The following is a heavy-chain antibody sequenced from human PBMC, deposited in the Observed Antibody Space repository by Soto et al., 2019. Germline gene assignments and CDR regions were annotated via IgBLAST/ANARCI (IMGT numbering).Heavy chain of an antibody. CDR2: IYYSGYT. V-gene: IGHV4-39*01. D-gene: IGHD3-10*01. Sequence: SETLSLTCSVSGGSISISISYWGLIRQPPGKGLEWIGNIYYSGYTYYNPSLKSRVTISKDTSKNLFSLKLSSVTAADTAVYYCAIQLPYASGSSAWFDQWGQGIMGTVSS. CDR3: AIQLPYASGSSAWFDQ. J-gene: IGHJ5*02. CDR1: GGSISISISY.